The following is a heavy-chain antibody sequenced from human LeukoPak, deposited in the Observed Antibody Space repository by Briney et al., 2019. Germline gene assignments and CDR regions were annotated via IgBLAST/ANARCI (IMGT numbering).Heavy chain of an antibody. D-gene: IGHD5-12*01. CDR3: ARVVSGFNWFDP. CDR2: ISSSGSTI. V-gene: IGHV3-48*03. J-gene: IGHJ5*02. CDR1: GFTFSSFE. Sequence: GGSLRLSCAASGFTFSSFEMNWVRQAPGKGLEWVSYISSSGSTIYYADSVKGRFTISRDNAKNPLYLQMNSLRAEDTAVYYCARVVSGFNWFDPWGQGTLVTVSS.